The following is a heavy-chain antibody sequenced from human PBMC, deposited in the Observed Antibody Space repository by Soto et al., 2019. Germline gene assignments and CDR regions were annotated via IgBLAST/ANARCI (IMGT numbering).Heavy chain of an antibody. CDR1: GFTFSSYV. CDR2: IWYDGSNR. Sequence: QVQLVESGGGVVQPGRSLRLSCAASGFTFSSYVMHWVRQAPGKGLEWVAVIWYDGSNRYYADSVKGRFTISRDNSKNTLYLQMYSLRDEDTAVYYCARGDYWGQGTLVTVSS. V-gene: IGHV3-33*01. J-gene: IGHJ4*02. CDR3: ARGDY.